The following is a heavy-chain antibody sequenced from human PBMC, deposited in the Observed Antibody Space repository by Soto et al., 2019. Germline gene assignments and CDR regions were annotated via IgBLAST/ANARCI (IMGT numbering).Heavy chain of an antibody. Sequence: PSEPLSLTWAVSGGTINSNDFFCLIRQPPGKGLECIGNIYYGGNAYYNPSLKSRVTISVDTSKNQFSLKLSSVTAADTAVYYCARTLRRGPPFDYWGQGTLVTSPQ. J-gene: IGHJ4*02. CDR2: IYYGGNA. D-gene: IGHD3-10*01. CDR1: GGTINSNDFF. CDR3: ARTLRRGPPFDY. V-gene: IGHV4-30-4*08.